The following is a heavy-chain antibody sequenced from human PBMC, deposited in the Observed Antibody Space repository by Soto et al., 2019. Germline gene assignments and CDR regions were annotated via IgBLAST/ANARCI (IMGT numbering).Heavy chain of an antibody. CDR2: IYYSGSS. CDR1: GGSISNADYY. J-gene: IGHJ6*02. Sequence: QVQLQESGPGLVKPSQTLSLTCTVSGGSISNADYYWSWVRQPPGKGLEWIGYIYYSGSSFFNPSLKSRVTTSKDTSKNQFSLRLTSVTAADTAVYYCARAIVVTVGGMDVWGRGTTVTVS. D-gene: IGHD5-12*01. CDR3: ARAIVVTVGGMDV. V-gene: IGHV4-30-4*01.